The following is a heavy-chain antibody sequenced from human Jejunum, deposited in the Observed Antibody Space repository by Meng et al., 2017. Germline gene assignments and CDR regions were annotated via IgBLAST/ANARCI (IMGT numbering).Heavy chain of an antibody. V-gene: IGHV4-4*02. J-gene: IGHJ4*02. D-gene: IGHD5-18*01. CDR1: GGSSSSVYW. Sequence: QVQLQVSGPVLVKPSETLSLTCAVSGGSSSSVYWWTWVRQSPGKGLEWIGEIYHSGSTNYNPSLKSRVTISVDKSKNQFSLKLTSVTAADTAVYYCARGGYYSFDYWGQGTLVTVSS. CDR2: IYHSGST. CDR3: ARGGYYSFDY.